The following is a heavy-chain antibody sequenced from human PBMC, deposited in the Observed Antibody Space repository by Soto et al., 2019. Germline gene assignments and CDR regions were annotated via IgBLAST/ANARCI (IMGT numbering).Heavy chain of an antibody. CDR2: IYYSGST. CDR1: GGSISSSSYY. CDR3: ARCPVLRYLAWLLSAKNYFDY. Sequence: SETLSLTCTVSGGSISSSSYYWGWIRQPPGKGLEWIGSIYYSGSTYYNPSLKSRVTISVDTSKTQFSLKLSSVTAADTAVYYCARCPVLRYLAWLLSAKNYFDYRGQGTLVTVSS. D-gene: IGHD3-9*01. V-gene: IGHV4-39*01. J-gene: IGHJ4*02.